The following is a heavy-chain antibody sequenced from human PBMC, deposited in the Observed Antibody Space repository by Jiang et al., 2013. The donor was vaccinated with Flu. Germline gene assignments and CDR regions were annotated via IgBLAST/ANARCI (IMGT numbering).Heavy chain of an antibody. Sequence: ASGFTFRNYAMHWVRQAPGKGLDWVSVIAFDGNNKYYADSVKGRFTISRDNSKNTMYLEMNSLRAEDTAVYYCARSVVVPAALDYWGQGTLVTVSS. D-gene: IGHD2-2*01. CDR1: GFTFRNYA. V-gene: IGHV3-30-3*01. J-gene: IGHJ4*02. CDR2: IAFDGNNK. CDR3: ARSVVVPAALDY.